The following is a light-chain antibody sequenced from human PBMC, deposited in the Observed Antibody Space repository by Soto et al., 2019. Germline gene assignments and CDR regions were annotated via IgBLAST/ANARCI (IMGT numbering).Light chain of an antibody. Sequence: EIVMTQSPATLSVSPGERATLSCRASQSVSRHLARYQQRPGQAPRLLIYDASTRATGIPARFSGSGSGTEFTLSISSLQSEDFAVYYCQHYNDWRSLTFGGGTKVEI. CDR1: QSVSRH. CDR2: DAS. CDR3: QHYNDWRSLT. J-gene: IGKJ4*01. V-gene: IGKV3-15*01.